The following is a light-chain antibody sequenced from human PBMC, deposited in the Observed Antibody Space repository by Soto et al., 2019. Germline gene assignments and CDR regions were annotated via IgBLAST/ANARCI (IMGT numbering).Light chain of an antibody. Sequence: EIVMTQSPATLSVSPGERAALSCRASQSISSSLAWYQQKPGQAPRLLIYRASTRATGIPARFSGSGSGTEFTLIISSLQSEDFAVYYCQQYNNWPPITFGQGTKLEIK. CDR3: QQYNNWPPIT. CDR1: QSISSS. J-gene: IGKJ2*01. V-gene: IGKV3-15*01. CDR2: RAS.